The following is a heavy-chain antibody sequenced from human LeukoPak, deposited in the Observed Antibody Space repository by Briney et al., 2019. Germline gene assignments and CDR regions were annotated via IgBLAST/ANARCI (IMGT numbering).Heavy chain of an antibody. CDR2: TYYRSKWYN. CDR1: GDSVSSNSAA. Sequence: RSQTLSLTCAISGDSVSSNSAAWNWIRQSPSRGLEWLGRTYYRSKWYNDYAVSVKSRITINPDTSKNQFSLQLNSVTPEDTVVYYCARDDIVVVVAATPRYYYYGMDVWGQGTTVTVSS. J-gene: IGHJ6*02. CDR3: ARDDIVVVVAATPRYYYYGMDV. V-gene: IGHV6-1*01. D-gene: IGHD2-15*01.